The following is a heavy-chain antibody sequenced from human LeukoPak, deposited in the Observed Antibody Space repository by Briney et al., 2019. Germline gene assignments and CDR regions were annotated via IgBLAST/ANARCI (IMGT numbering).Heavy chain of an antibody. V-gene: IGHV3-21*01. CDR2: ISSSSSYI. Sequence: PGGSLRLSCAASGFTFSSYSMNWVRQAPGKGLEWVSSISSSSSYIYYADSVKGRFTISRDNAKNSLYLQMNSLRAEDTAVYSRASRYSSSSDPPYWGQGTLVTVSS. D-gene: IGHD6-6*01. J-gene: IGHJ4*02. CDR1: GFTFSSYS. CDR3: ASRYSSSSDPPY.